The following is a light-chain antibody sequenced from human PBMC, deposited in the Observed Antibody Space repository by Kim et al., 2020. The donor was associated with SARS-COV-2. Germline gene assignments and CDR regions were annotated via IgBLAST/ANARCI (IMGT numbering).Light chain of an antibody. Sequence: SVALGQTARITCGGNNIGSKNVHWYQQKPGQAPVLVIYRESNRPSGIPERFSGSNSGNTATLTISRAQAGDEADYYCQVWDSSTYVFGTGTKVTVL. CDR3: QVWDSSTYV. V-gene: IGLV3-9*01. J-gene: IGLJ1*01. CDR1: NIGSKN. CDR2: RES.